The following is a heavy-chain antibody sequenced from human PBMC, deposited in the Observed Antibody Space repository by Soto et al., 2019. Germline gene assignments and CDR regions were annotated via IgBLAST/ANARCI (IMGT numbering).Heavy chain of an antibody. J-gene: IGHJ5*02. D-gene: IGHD6-19*01. CDR1: GGSITSSSYY. V-gene: IGHV4-39*01. Sequence: QLQLQESGPGLVKPSETLSLTCTVSGGSITSSSYYWGWIRQPPGKGLEWIGSIYYSGSTYYNPSLKSRVTMSVDTSKNQFSLNLSSVTAADTAVYYCARLGYSSGWYEFDPWGQGTLVTVSS. CDR3: ARLGYSSGWYEFDP. CDR2: IYYSGST.